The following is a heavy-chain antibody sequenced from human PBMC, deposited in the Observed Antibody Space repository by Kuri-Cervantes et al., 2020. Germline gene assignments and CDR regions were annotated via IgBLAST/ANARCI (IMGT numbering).Heavy chain of an antibody. V-gene: IGHV3-33*01. CDR3: ARDHYYDSSYYGMDV. Sequence: GESLKISCAASGFTFSSYGMHWVRQAPGKGLEWVAVIWYDGSNKYYADSVKGRFTISRDNSKNTLYLQMNSLRAEDTAVYYCARDHYYDSSYYGMDVWGQGTTVTVSS. CDR1: GFTFSSYG. J-gene: IGHJ6*02. CDR2: IWYDGSNK. D-gene: IGHD3-22*01.